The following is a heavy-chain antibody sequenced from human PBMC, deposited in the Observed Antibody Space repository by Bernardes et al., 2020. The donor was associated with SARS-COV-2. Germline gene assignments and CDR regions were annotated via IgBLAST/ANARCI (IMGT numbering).Heavy chain of an antibody. CDR3: ARRHYDSSGYFLFDY. CDR2: IYHSGST. V-gene: IGHV4-4*02. J-gene: IGHJ4*02. D-gene: IGHD3-22*01. Sequence: SETLSLTCAVSGGSISSSNWWSCVRQPPGKGLEWTGEIYHSGSTNYNPSLKSRVTISVDKSKNQFSLKLSSVTAADTAVYYCARRHYDSSGYFLFDYWGQGTLVTVSS. CDR1: GGSISSSNW.